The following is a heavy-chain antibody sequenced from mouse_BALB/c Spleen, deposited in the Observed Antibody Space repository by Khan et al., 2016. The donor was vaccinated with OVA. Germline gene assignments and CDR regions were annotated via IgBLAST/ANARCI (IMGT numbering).Heavy chain of an antibody. D-gene: IGHD2-1*01. J-gene: IGHJ3*01. CDR3: SRSPYGNFAY. V-gene: IGHV5-9-3*01. CDR2: ILSDGDYP. Sequence: EVELVESGGALVKPGGSLKLSCAASGFSFSTYALSWVRQTPEKRLEWVATILSDGDYPYSPDSVTGRFTISRDNAKNTLYLQMSSLRSEDTAMYYCSRSPYGNFAYWGQGTLVTVSA. CDR1: GFSFSTYA.